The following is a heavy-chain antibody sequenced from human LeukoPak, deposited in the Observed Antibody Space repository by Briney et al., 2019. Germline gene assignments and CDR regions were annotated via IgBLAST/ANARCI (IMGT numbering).Heavy chain of an antibody. V-gene: IGHV3-21*01. CDR3: ARGQLYYDSSGFDY. D-gene: IGHD3-22*01. CDR2: ISSSSSYI. Sequence: PGGTLRLSCAASGFTFSSYGMRWVRQAPGKGLEWVSSISSSSSYIYYVDSVKGRFTISRDNAKNSLYLQMNSLRAEDTAVYYCARGQLYYDSSGFDYWGQGTLVTVSS. CDR1: GFTFSSYG. J-gene: IGHJ4*02.